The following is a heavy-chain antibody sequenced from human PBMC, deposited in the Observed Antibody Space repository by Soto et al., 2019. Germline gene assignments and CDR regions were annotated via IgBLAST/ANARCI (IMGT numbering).Heavy chain of an antibody. CDR2: VSHDGRNT. Sequence: VQLVESGGGVVQPGRSLRLSCAASGFTFSDYAMHWVRQAPGKGLEWVAVVSHDGRNTHYADSVKGRFTISRDSSKNTVSLEMTSLRGEATAVYYCATGGRQWLVTSDFNYWGQGALVTVSS. V-gene: IGHV3-30*03. CDR1: GFTFSDYA. J-gene: IGHJ4*02. CDR3: ATGGRQWLVTSDFNY. D-gene: IGHD6-19*01.